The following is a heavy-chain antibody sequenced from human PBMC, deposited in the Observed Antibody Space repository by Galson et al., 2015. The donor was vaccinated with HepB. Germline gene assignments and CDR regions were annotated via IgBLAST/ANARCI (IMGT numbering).Heavy chain of an antibody. CDR2: IRYDGSNK. J-gene: IGHJ4*02. Sequence: SLRLSCAASGFTFSSYGMHWVRQAPGKGLEWVAFIRYDGSNKYYADSVKGRFTISRDNSKNTLYLQMNSLRAEDTAVYYCAKDLRNYDSSGFDYWGQGTLVTVSS. D-gene: IGHD3-22*01. V-gene: IGHV3-30*02. CDR1: GFTFSSYG. CDR3: AKDLRNYDSSGFDY.